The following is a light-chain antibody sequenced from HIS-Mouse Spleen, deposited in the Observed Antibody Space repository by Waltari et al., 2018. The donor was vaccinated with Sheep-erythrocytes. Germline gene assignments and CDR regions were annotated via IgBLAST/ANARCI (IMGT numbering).Light chain of an antibody. CDR3: QQYDNLPLT. V-gene: IGKV1-33*01. CDR2: DAS. CDR1: QDISNY. Sequence: DIQMTQSPSSLSASVGDRVTITCQASQDISNYLNWYQQKPGKAPKLLIYDASNLETGVLSRFSGSGSWTDFTFTISSLQPEDIATYYCQQYDNLPLTFGGGTK. J-gene: IGKJ4*01.